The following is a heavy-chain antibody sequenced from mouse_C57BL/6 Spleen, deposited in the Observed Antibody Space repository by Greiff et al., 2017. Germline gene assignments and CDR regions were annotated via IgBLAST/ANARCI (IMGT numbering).Heavy chain of an antibody. Sequence: EVNVVESEGGLVQPGSSMKLSCTASGFTFSDYYMAWVRQVPEKGLEWVANINYDGSSTYYLDSLKSRFIISRDNAKNILYLQMSSLKSEDTATYYCARGVYYGSSYFDYWGQGTTLTVSS. D-gene: IGHD1-1*01. J-gene: IGHJ2*01. CDR2: INYDGSST. V-gene: IGHV5-16*01. CDR1: GFTFSDYY. CDR3: ARGVYYGSSYFDY.